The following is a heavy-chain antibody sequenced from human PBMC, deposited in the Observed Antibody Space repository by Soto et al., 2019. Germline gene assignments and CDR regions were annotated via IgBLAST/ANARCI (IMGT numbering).Heavy chain of an antibody. CDR2: FDPEDGET. Sequence: ASVKVSCKVSGYTLTELSMNWVRQAPGKGLEWMGGFDPEDGETIYAQKFQGRVTMTEDTSTDTAYMELSSLRSEDTAVYYFVWTPGYCSGGSCYSIFDYWGQGTLVTVSS. CDR1: GYTLTELS. CDR3: VWTPGYCSGGSCYSIFDY. J-gene: IGHJ4*02. V-gene: IGHV1-24*01. D-gene: IGHD2-15*01.